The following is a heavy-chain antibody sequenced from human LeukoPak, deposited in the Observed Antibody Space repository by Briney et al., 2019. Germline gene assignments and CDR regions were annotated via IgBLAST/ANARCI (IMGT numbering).Heavy chain of an antibody. CDR3: ARGGDRYAFDI. J-gene: IGHJ3*02. CDR1: GGSISSYY. D-gene: IGHD3-10*01. Sequence: LSETLSLTCTVSGGSISSYYWSWIRQPPGKGLEWIGYIYYSRSTNYNPSLKSRVTISVDTSKNQFSLKLSSVTAADTAVYYCARGGDRYAFDIWGQGTMVTVSS. V-gene: IGHV4-59*01. CDR2: IYYSRST.